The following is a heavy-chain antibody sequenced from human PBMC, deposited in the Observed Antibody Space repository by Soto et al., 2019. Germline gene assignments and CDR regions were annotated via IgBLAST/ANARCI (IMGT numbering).Heavy chain of an antibody. D-gene: IGHD6-13*01. CDR2: IYYSGST. Sequence: SETLSLTCTVSGGSVSSGSYYWSWIRQPPGKGLEWIGYIYYSGSTNYNPSLKSRVTISVDTSKNQFSLKLSSVTAADTAVYYCARDGDIAAAGTNWFDPWGQGTLVTVSS. CDR3: ARDGDIAAAGTNWFDP. J-gene: IGHJ5*02. CDR1: GGSVSSGSYY. V-gene: IGHV4-61*01.